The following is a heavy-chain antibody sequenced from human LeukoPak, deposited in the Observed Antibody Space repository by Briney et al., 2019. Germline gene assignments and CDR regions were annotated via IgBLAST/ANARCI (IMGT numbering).Heavy chain of an antibody. CDR2: INHSGST. CDR3: ARGAGEGCSGGSCYSWSWFDP. V-gene: IGHV4-34*01. Sequence: SETLSLTCAVYGGSFSGYYWSWIRQPPGKGLEWIGEINHSGSTNYNPSLKSRVTISVDTFKNQFSLKLSSVTAADTAVYYCARGAGEGCSGGSCYSWSWFDPWGQGTLVTVSS. CDR1: GGSFSGYY. D-gene: IGHD2-15*01. J-gene: IGHJ5*02.